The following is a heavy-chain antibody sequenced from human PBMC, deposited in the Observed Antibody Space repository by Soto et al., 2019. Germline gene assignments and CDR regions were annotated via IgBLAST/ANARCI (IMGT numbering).Heavy chain of an antibody. Sequence: PGESLKISCKGSGYSFTSYWIGWVRQMPGKGLEWMGIIYPGDSDTRYSPSFQGQVTISADKSISTAYLQWSSLKASDTAMYYCARHRVQRDDFWSVYYPARNYGMDVWGQGTTVTVSS. J-gene: IGHJ6*02. CDR2: IYPGDSDT. CDR1: GYSFTSYW. D-gene: IGHD3-3*01. V-gene: IGHV5-51*01. CDR3: ARHRVQRDDFWSVYYPARNYGMDV.